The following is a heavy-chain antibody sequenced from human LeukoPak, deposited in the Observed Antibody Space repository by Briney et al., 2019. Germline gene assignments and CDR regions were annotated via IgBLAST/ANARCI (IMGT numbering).Heavy chain of an antibody. CDR1: GFTVSSNY. V-gene: IGHV3-53*01. D-gene: IGHD4-11*01. J-gene: IGHJ4*02. Sequence: QTGGSLRLSCAASGFTVSSNYMSWVRQAPGKGLEWVSVIYNDGSTYYADSVKGRFTISRDNSKNTLYLQMNSLSAEDTAVYYCARLGDYSNKDWGQGTLVTVSS. CDR2: IYNDGST. CDR3: ARLGDYSNKD.